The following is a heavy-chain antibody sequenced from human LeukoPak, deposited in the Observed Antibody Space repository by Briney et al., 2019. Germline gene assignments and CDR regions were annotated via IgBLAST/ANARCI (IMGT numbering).Heavy chain of an antibody. CDR3: ARGPSSGYSSDWFDP. Sequence: PGGSLRLSCAASGFTFSAYWMNWVRQPPGRGLEWVSSITSNSGHIYYAESLKGRFTISRDNANNSLFLQMNSLSAEDTAVYYCARGPSSGYSSDWFDPWGQGTLVTVSS. D-gene: IGHD6-19*01. V-gene: IGHV3-21*06. CDR2: ITSNSGHI. CDR1: GFTFSAYW. J-gene: IGHJ5*02.